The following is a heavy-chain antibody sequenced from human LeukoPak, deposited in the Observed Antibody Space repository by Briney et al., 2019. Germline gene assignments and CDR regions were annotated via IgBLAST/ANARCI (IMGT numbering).Heavy chain of an antibody. CDR2: INPNSGGT. J-gene: IGHJ3*02. V-gene: IGHV1-2*06. CDR1: GYTFTGYY. CDR3: ARDPKPEKWELLSWANDAFDI. Sequence: ASVKVSCKASGYTFTGYYMHWVRQAPGQGLEWMGRINPNSGGTNYAQKFQGRVTMTRDTSISTAYMEPSRLRSDDTAVYYCARDPKPEKWELLSWANDAFDIWGQGTMVTVSS. D-gene: IGHD1-26*01.